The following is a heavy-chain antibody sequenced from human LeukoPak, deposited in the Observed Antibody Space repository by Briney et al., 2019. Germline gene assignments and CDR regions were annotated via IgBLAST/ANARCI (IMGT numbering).Heavy chain of an antibody. V-gene: IGHV3-48*04. CDR3: ARMNYISSGWGAPFDY. J-gene: IGHJ4*02. D-gene: IGHD1-7*01. CDR2: IRSSSTI. Sequence: GGSLRLSCTASGFTFSSYNMNWVRQAPGKGLEWISYIRSSSTIYYADSMKGRFTISRDNAKNSLYLQMNSLRAEDTAVYYCARMNYISSGWGAPFDYWGQGTLVTVSS. CDR1: GFTFSSYN.